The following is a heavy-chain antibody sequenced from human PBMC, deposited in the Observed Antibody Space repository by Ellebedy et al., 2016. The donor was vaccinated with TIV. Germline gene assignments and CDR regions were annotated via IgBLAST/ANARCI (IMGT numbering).Heavy chain of an antibody. D-gene: IGHD4-17*01. CDR1: GGSIISRGYS. V-gene: IGHV4-30-2*06. CDR2: ISYTGTT. CDR3: ARTHMTEVTNNWFDP. J-gene: IGHJ5*02. Sequence: LRLXCSASGGSIISRGYSWSWIRQSPRKGLEWIGYISYTGTTYYNPSLDSRVTMSVDRSKNQFSLNLTSVTAADTAVYYCARTHMTEVTNNWFDPWGQGAPVSVSS.